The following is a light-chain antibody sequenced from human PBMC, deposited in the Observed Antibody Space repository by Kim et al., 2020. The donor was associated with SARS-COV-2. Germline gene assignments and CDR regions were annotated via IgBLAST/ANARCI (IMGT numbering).Light chain of an antibody. Sequence: QSALTQPRSVSGSPGQSVTISCTGISSDVGGYNYVPCYQQHPGKGAKLKVNDVSKRTSGVPDRFSGSKSGNAGSLTVSGLQAEDEADYYCCSYAGIYPVVFDGGTQLTVL. CDR3: CSYAGIYPVV. J-gene: IGLJ2*01. CDR2: DVS. CDR1: SSDVGGYNY. V-gene: IGLV2-11*01.